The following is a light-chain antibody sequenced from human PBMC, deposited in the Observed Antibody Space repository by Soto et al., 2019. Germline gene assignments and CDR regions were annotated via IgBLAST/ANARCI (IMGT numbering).Light chain of an antibody. CDR1: QRISSW. J-gene: IGKJ1*01. Sequence: DIQMTQSPSTLSASVGDRVTITCRASQRISSWLAWYQQKPGKAPKVLIYDASNLESGVPSRFSGSGSGTEFTLTISSLQPDDFATYYCQRYNNYAGAFGQGTKVEVK. CDR3: QRYNNYAGA. CDR2: DAS. V-gene: IGKV1-5*01.